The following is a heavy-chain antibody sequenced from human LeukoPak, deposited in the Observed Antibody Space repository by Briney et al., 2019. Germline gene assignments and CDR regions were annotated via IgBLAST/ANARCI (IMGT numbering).Heavy chain of an antibody. Sequence: GGSLRLSCAASGFTFSSYAMSWVRQAPGKGLEWVSVIYSGGSTYYADSVKGRFTISRDNSKNTLYLQMNSLRAEDTAVYYCARDSHYDILTANDTFDIWGQGTMVTVSS. D-gene: IGHD3-9*01. J-gene: IGHJ3*02. V-gene: IGHV3-66*01. CDR2: IYSGGST. CDR1: GFTFSSYA. CDR3: ARDSHYDILTANDTFDI.